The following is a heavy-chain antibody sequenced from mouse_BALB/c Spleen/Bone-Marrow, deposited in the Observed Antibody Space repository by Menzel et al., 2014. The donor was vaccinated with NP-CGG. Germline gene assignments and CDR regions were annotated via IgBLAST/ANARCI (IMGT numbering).Heavy chain of an antibody. Sequence: EVKLMESGPGLVKPSQSLSLTCSVTGDSVTSGYYWNWIRQFPGNKLEWMGYIGYDGSNNYNPSLKNRISITRDTSKNQFFLKLNSVTTEDTATYYCARDQLRFDHWGQGTTLTVSS. D-gene: IGHD1-1*01. CDR2: IGYDGSN. J-gene: IGHJ2*01. CDR1: GDSVTSGYY. CDR3: ARDQLRFDH. V-gene: IGHV3-6*02.